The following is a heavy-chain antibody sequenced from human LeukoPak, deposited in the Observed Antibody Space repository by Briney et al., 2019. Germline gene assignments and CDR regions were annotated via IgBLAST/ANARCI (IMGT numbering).Heavy chain of an antibody. CDR2: IKQDGSEK. CDR1: GFTFSSYW. D-gene: IGHD1-26*01. Sequence: GGSLRLSCAASGFTFSSYWMSWVRQAPGKGLEWVANIKQDGSEKYYVDSVKGRFTISRDNAKNSLYLQMNSLRAEDTAVYYCARESSGIYGVFDYWGQGTLVTVSS. V-gene: IGHV3-7*01. CDR3: ARESSGIYGVFDY. J-gene: IGHJ4*02.